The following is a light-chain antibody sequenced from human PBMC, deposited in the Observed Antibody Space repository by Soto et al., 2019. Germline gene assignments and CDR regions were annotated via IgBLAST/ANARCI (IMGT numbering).Light chain of an antibody. V-gene: IGKV3-20*01. CDR1: QSVSSSY. Sequence: EIVLTQSPGTLSLSPGERATLSCRASQSVSSSYLAWYKQKPGQAPRLLSYGASSRATGIPDRCSGSGSGTDFTLTISRLEPEDFAVYYCQQYGSSPPWTFGQGTKVDIK. CDR3: QQYGSSPPWT. J-gene: IGKJ1*01. CDR2: GAS.